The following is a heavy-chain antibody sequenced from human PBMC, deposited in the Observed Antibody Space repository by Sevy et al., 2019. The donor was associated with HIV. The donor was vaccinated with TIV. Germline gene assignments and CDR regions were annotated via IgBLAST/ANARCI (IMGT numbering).Heavy chain of an antibody. CDR2: ISWDGGST. CDR1: GFTFDDHT. Sequence: GWSLRLSCAASGFTFDDHTMHWVRQPPGKGLEWVSLISWDGGSTYYADSVKGRFTISRDNSKNSLFLQMNSLGAEDTALYYCAKDMASEGGGAYYFDYWGQGTLVTVSS. CDR3: AKDMASEGGGAYYFDY. D-gene: IGHD3-16*01. J-gene: IGHJ4*02. V-gene: IGHV3-43*01.